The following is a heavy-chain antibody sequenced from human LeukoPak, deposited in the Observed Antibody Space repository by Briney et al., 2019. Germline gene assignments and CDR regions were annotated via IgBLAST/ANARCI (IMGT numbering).Heavy chain of an antibody. Sequence: GGSLRLSCETSDFAFSNYAMSWVRQAPGRGLEWVSGINYGDGATYYADSVKGRFTISRDNSKNTLSLQMNSLRAEDTAVYYCAKGVNYYDSSGYYPYYFDYWGQGTLVTVSS. CDR1: DFAFSNYA. V-gene: IGHV3-23*01. D-gene: IGHD3-22*01. J-gene: IGHJ4*02. CDR3: AKGVNYYDSSGYYPYYFDY. CDR2: INYGDGAT.